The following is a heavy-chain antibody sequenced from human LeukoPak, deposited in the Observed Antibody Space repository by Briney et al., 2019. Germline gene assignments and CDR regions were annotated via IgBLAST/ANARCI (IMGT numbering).Heavy chain of an antibody. V-gene: IGHV4-34*01. D-gene: IGHD1-26*01. CDR1: GGSFSGHY. CDR3: ARSGGNYYDTDAFDI. CDR2: INHSGST. Sequence: SETLCLTCAVYGGSFSGHYWSWIRQPPGKGLEWIGEINHSGSTNYNPSLESRVTISVDTSKNHFSLKLSSVTAADTAVYYCARSGGNYYDTDAFDIWGQGTMVTVSS. J-gene: IGHJ3*02.